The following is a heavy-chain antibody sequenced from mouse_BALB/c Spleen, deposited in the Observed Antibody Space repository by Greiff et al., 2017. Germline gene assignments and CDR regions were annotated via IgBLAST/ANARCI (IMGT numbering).Heavy chain of an antibody. CDR3: ARWIFYAMDY. J-gene: IGHJ4*01. V-gene: IGHV1-18*01. CDR2: INPYYGST. CDR1: GYSFTDYI. Sequence: VQLQQTGPELVKPGASVKISCKASGYSFTDYIMLWVKQSHGKSLEWIGNINPYYGSTSYNLKFKGKATLTVDKSSSTAYMELRSLTSEDTAVYYCARWIFYAMDYWGQGTSVTVSS.